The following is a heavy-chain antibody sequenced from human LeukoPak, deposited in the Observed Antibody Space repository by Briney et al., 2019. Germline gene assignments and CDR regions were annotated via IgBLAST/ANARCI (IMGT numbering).Heavy chain of an antibody. CDR2: IYSGGST. J-gene: IGHJ4*02. CDR3: ARTWVGTTADY. CDR1: GLTVTSNF. Sequence: PGGSLRLSCAASGLTVTSNFMSWVRQAPGKGLEWVSLIYSGGSTYYAESVKGRFTISRDNSKNTLYLQMNGLRAEDTAMYYCARTWVGTTADYWGQGTLVTVSS. D-gene: IGHD1-1*01. V-gene: IGHV3-53*01.